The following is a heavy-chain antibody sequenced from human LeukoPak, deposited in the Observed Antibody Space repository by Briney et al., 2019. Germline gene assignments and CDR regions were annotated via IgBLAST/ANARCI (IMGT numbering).Heavy chain of an antibody. CDR3: ARVQIPHSGVGGETFDY. V-gene: IGHV1-18*01. Sequence: ASVKVSCKASGYTFTSYGISWVRQAPGQGLEWMGWISAYNGNTNYAQKLQGRVTMTTDTSTSTAYMELRSLRSDDTAVYYCARVQIPHSGVGGETFDYWRQGTLVTVSS. CDR1: GYTFTSYG. D-gene: IGHD3-10*01. CDR2: ISAYNGNT. J-gene: IGHJ4*02.